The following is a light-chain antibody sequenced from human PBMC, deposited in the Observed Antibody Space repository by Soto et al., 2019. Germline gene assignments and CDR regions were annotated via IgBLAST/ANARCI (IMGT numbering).Light chain of an antibody. CDR3: QQRSTWPPFS. Sequence: EFVWTQSPGTLSLSPGERATLSCRASQTVRNNYLAWYQQKPGQAPRLLIYDASNRATGIPVRFSGSGSGTDFTLTISSLEPEDFAVYYCQQRSTWPPFSFGPGTKVDIK. J-gene: IGKJ3*01. V-gene: IGKV3D-20*02. CDR2: DAS. CDR1: QTVRNNY.